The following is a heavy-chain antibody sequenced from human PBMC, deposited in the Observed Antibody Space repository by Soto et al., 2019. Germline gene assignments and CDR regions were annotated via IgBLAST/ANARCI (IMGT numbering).Heavy chain of an antibody. V-gene: IGHV1-69*01. J-gene: IGHJ4*02. CDR3: ASATRNSWTCDF. CDR1: GGTFSNYA. CDR2: IIPLTETP. D-gene: IGHD6-13*01. Sequence: QVQVVQSGAEVKKPGSSVKVSCKASGGTFSNYAISWVRHAPGHGLEWVGGIIPLTETPVYAQTVQGRLTITAAEITSAAYMELSSLRSDDTAVYYCASATRNSWTCDFWVQGPVVTVSS.